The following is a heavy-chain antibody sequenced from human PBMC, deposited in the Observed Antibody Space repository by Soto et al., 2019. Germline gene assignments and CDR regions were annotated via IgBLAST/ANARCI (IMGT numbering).Heavy chain of an antibody. CDR2: IYWNDDK. CDR1: GFSVATTGVG. CDR3: AHIDYTDYLKHPRDD. Sequence: QITLKESGPTLVKPTATLTLTCTFSGFSVATTGVGVGWVRQPPGKALEFLAVIYWNDDKRYSPSLRNRLTITKDAARNQVVLKMTDMDPVDTATYYCAHIDYTDYLKHPRDDWGQGTPVTFSP. J-gene: IGHJ4*02. V-gene: IGHV2-5*01. D-gene: IGHD4-17*01.